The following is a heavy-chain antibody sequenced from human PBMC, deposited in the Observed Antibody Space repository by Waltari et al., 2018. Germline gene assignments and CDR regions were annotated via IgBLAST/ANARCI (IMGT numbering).Heavy chain of an antibody. CDR2: IIPILGIA. J-gene: IGHJ4*02. CDR3: AREDDSLRVDY. CDR1: GGTFSSYT. D-gene: IGHD3-22*01. Sequence: QVQLVQSGAEVKKPGSSVKVSCKASGGTFSSYTISWVRQAPGQGLEWMGRIIPILGIANYAQKFQGRGTITADKSTSTAYMELSSLRSEDTTVYYCAREDDSLRVDYWGQGTLVTVSS. V-gene: IGHV1-69*08.